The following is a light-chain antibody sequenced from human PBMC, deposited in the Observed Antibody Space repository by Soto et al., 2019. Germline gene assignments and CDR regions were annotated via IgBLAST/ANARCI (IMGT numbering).Light chain of an antibody. CDR1: QSLLHSNGYNY. V-gene: IGKV2-28*01. J-gene: IGKJ5*01. CDR2: LGS. Sequence: DIVMTQSPLSLPVTPGEPASISCRSSQSLLHSNGYNYLDWYLQKPGQSPQLLIYLGSNRASGVPDRFSGSGSGTDFTLKISRVEAEDVGVYYCMQALQTPPFCQGTRLEIK. CDR3: MQALQTPP.